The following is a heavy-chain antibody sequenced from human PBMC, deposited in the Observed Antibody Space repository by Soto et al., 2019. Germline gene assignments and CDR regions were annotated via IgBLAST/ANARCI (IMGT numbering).Heavy chain of an antibody. CDR3: ARDGPTVTPLDYSYGMDV. J-gene: IGHJ6*02. Sequence: GGSLRLSCAASGFTFSSYAMHWVRQAPGKGLEWVAVISYDGSNKYYADSVKGRFTISRDNSKNTLYLQMNSLRAEDTAVYYCARDGPTVTPLDYSYGMDVWGQGTKVTVS. V-gene: IGHV3-30-3*01. CDR2: ISYDGSNK. CDR1: GFTFSSYA. D-gene: IGHD4-17*01.